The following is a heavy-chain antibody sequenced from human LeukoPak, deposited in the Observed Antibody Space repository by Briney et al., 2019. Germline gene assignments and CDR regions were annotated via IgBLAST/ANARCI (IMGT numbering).Heavy chain of an antibody. V-gene: IGHV3-23*01. Sequence: GGSLRLSCAASGFTFSSYAMSWVRQAPGKGLEWVSAITGSGGSTYYADSVKGRFTISRDNSKNTLYLQMTSLRAEDTAVYYCAKYVLRYFDWSDYWGQGTLVTVSS. J-gene: IGHJ4*02. CDR1: GFTFSSYA. D-gene: IGHD3-9*01. CDR2: ITGSGGST. CDR3: AKYVLRYFDWSDY.